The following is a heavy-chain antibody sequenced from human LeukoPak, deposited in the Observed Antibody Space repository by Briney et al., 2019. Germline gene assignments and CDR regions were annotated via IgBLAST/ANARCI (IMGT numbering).Heavy chain of an antibody. Sequence: SETLSLTCTVSGGSISSHYWSRIRQPPGKGLEWIGYIYYSGSTNYNPSLKSRVTISVDTSKNQFSLKLSSVTAADTAVYYCARDYGYDSSGYNGFDYWGQGTLVTVSS. CDR1: GGSISSHY. CDR3: ARDYGYDSSGYNGFDY. CDR2: IYYSGST. D-gene: IGHD3-22*01. V-gene: IGHV4-59*11. J-gene: IGHJ4*02.